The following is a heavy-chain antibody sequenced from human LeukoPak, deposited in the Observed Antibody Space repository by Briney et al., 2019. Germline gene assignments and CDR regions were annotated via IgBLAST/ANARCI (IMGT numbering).Heavy chain of an antibody. J-gene: IGHJ4*02. V-gene: IGHV3-21*04. Sequence: GGSLRLSCAASGFSFSSYSMNWVRQAPGKGLEWVAAISTTSGNTYYADSVKGRFTISRDNAKNSLYLQMNSLRAEDTAVYYCAKDRYGSGSYRIPVSFDYWGQGTLVTVSS. CDR1: GFSFSSYS. D-gene: IGHD3-10*01. CDR3: AKDRYGSGSYRIPVSFDY. CDR2: ISTTSGNT.